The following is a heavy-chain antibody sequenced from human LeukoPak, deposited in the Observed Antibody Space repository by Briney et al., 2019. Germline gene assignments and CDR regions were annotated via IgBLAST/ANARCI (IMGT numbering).Heavy chain of an antibody. CDR3: ARAARHSVLEADFDY. D-gene: IGHD2-8*02. Sequence: ASVKVSCKAPGYTFTGYYMHWVRQAPGQGLEWMGWINPNSGGTNYAQKFQGRVTMTRDTSISTAYMELSRLRSDDTAVYYCARAARHSVLEADFDYWGQGTLVTVSS. V-gene: IGHV1-2*02. J-gene: IGHJ4*02. CDR1: GYTFTGYY. CDR2: INPNSGGT.